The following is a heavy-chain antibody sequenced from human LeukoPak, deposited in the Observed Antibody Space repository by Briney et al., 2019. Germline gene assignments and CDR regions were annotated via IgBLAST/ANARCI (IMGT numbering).Heavy chain of an antibody. CDR3: ARDHQGYYGSGSYRAELDY. CDR1: GFTFSSYS. D-gene: IGHD3-10*01. Sequence: GGSLRLSCAASGFTFSSYSMNWVRQAPGKGLEWVSSISSSSYIYYADSVKGRFTISRDNAKNSLYLQMNSLRAEDTAVYYCARDHQGYYGSGSYRAELDYWGQGTLVTVSS. J-gene: IGHJ4*02. CDR2: ISSSSYI. V-gene: IGHV3-21*01.